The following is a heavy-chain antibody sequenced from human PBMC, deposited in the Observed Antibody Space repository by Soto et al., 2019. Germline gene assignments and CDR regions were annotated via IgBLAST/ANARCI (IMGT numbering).Heavy chain of an antibody. D-gene: IGHD6-19*01. V-gene: IGHV4-4*02. CDR2: IYYSGST. Sequence: TETLSLTCAVSGGSISSGNWWSWVRQPPGKGLEWIGGIYYSGSTNYNPSLKSRVTISVDKSKNQFSLKLSSVTAADTAVYYCARQSAVAGNWFDPWGQGTLVTVSS. CDR1: GGSISSGNW. J-gene: IGHJ5*02. CDR3: ARQSAVAGNWFDP.